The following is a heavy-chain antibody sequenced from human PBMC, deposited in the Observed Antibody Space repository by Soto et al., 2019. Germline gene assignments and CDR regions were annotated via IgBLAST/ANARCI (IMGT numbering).Heavy chain of an antibody. D-gene: IGHD2-21*01. J-gene: IGHJ4*02. CDR2: INSDGSST. Sequence: PGGSLRLSCAASGFTFSSYWMHWVRQAPGKGLVWVSRINSDGSSTSYADSVKGRFTISRDNAKNTLYLQMNSLRAEDTAVYYCARAPCGGDCLFDYWGQGTLVIVSS. V-gene: IGHV3-74*01. CDR3: ARAPCGGDCLFDY. CDR1: GFTFSSYW.